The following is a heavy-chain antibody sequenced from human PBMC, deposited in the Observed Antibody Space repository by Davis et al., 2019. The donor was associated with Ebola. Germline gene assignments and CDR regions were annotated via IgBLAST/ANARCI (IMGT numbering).Heavy chain of an antibody. J-gene: IGHJ5*02. CDR2: IYHSGST. D-gene: IGHD3-10*01. Sequence: MPSETLSLTCAVSGGSISSSNWWSWVRQPPGKGLEWIGEIYHSGSTNYNPSLKSRVTISVDKSKNQFSLKLSSVTAADTAVYYCARDQAIYGSGLNWFDPWGQGTLVTVSS. V-gene: IGHV4-4*02. CDR1: GGSISSSNW. CDR3: ARDQAIYGSGLNWFDP.